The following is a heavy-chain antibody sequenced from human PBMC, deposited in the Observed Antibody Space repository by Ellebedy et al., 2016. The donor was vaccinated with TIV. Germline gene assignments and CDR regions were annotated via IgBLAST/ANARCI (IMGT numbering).Heavy chain of an antibody. CDR1: GYTFINYW. J-gene: IGHJ4*02. CDR3: TRRPQAPNAYYDN. Sequence: GESLKISXKGSGYTFINYWIAWVRQNPGKGLESVGIIYPGISHTIYSPSFQGQVTISVDKSISTAYLQWSSLQASDSAMYYCTRRPQAPNAYYDNWGQGTLVTVSS. CDR2: IYPGISHT. V-gene: IGHV5-51*01.